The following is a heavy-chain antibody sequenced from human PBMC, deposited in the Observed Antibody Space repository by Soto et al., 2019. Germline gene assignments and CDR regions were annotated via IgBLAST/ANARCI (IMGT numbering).Heavy chain of an antibody. J-gene: IGHJ4*02. CDR1: GYSISSSNW. Sequence: QVQLQESGPGLVKPSDTLSLTCAVSGYSISSSNWWGWIRQPPGKGLEWIGYIYYSGTTYYNPSLKSRFTMSVDTSKHQFSLKLTSVTAVDTAVYYCARREIQGPIDYWGQGTLVTVSS. CDR2: IYYSGTT. V-gene: IGHV4-28*01. D-gene: IGHD1-26*01. CDR3: ARREIQGPIDY.